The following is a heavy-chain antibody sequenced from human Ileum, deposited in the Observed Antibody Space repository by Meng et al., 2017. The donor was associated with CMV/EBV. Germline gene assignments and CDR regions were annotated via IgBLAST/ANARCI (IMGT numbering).Heavy chain of an antibody. V-gene: IGHV3-23*01. CDR1: GFTFSAYT. J-gene: IGHJ4*02. CDR3: ARGAAFGVTAPDY. CDR2: IRGNGGSA. Sequence: GGSLRLSCAASGFTFSAYTMTWVRQAPEKGLEWVSRIRGNGGSAAYADSVQDRFTISRDNSQNTLYLQMNSLRVEDTAIYFCARGAAFGVTAPDYWGQGTLVTVSS. D-gene: IGHD3-3*01.